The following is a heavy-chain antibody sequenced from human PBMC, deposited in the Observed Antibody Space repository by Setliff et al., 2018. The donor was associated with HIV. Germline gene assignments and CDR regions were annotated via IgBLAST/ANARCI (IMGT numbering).Heavy chain of an antibody. CDR2: IYNSAST. Sequence: SETLSLTCTVSGDSISTDYWTWIRQPPGKGLEWIGYIYNSASTSYNPSLKSRVTISVGTSKNQSSLKLSSVTAADTAVYYCARHSPSDYWGQGTLVTVSS. V-gene: IGHV4-59*08. CDR1: GDSISTDY. J-gene: IGHJ4*02. CDR3: ARHSPSDY.